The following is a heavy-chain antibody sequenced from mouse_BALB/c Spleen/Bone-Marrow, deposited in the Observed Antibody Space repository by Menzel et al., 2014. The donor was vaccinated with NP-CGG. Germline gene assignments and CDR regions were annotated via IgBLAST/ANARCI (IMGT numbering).Heavy chain of an antibody. D-gene: IGHD2-3*01. V-gene: IGHV14-3*02. CDR3: ARNGYYVYYYAMDY. CDR2: IDPANGNT. Sequence: EVQLQETGAELVKPGASVKLSCTASGFNIKDTYMHWVKQRPEQGLEWIGRIDPANGNTKYDPKFQGKATITADTSSNTAYLQLSSLTSEDTAVYYCARNGYYVYYYAMDYWGQGTSGTVSS. CDR1: GFNIKDTY. J-gene: IGHJ4*01.